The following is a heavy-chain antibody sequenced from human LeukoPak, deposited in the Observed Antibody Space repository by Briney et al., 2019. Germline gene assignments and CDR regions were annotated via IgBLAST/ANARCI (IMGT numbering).Heavy chain of an antibody. V-gene: IGHV3-48*04. D-gene: IGHD1-26*01. J-gene: IGHJ6*03. Sequence: GGSLRLSCTASGVTFSSDSMNGGRQAPGKGLEGVSYIRGSSRTIYYAESVKSRVTISRDNAKNSLYLQINSLRAEDTAAYYCARDPYSGGYGDYYYYYMDVWGKGTTVTISS. CDR3: ARDPYSGGYGDYYYYYMDV. CDR2: IRGSSRTI. CDR1: GVTFSSDS.